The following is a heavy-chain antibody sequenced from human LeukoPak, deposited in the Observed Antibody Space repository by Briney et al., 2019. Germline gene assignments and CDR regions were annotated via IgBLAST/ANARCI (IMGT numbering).Heavy chain of an antibody. CDR2: IYYSGST. Sequence: SETLSLTCTVSGGSISSGGYYWSWIRQHPGKGLEWIGYIYYSGSTYYNPSLKSRVTISVDTSKNQFSLKLSSVTAADTAVYYCARALGYCSGGSCTRGYNWFDPWGQGTLVTVPS. CDR3: ARALGYCSGGSCTRGYNWFDP. V-gene: IGHV4-31*03. D-gene: IGHD2-15*01. CDR1: GGSISSGGYY. J-gene: IGHJ5*02.